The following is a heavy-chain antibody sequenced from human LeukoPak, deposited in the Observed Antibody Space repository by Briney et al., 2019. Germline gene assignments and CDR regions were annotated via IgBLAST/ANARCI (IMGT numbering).Heavy chain of an antibody. CDR2: IYYIGST. Sequence: PSETLSPTCTVSGGSISSSSYYWGWIRQPPGKGLEWIGSIYYIGSTNYNPSLKSRVTISVDTSKNQFSLKLSSVTAADTAVYYCARKPIWFGSHFDYWGQGTLVTVSS. V-gene: IGHV4-39*07. D-gene: IGHD3-10*01. CDR3: ARKPIWFGSHFDY. CDR1: GGSISSSSYY. J-gene: IGHJ4*02.